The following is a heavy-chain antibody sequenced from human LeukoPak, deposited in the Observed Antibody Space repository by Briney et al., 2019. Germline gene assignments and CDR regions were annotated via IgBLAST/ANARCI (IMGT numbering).Heavy chain of an antibody. Sequence: GGSLRLSCAASGFTFSSYGMHWVRQAPGKGLEWVAVIWYDGSNKYYADSVKGRFTISRDNSKNTLYLQMNSLRAEDTAVYYCARGKEQQLVLSYYYGMDVWGQGTTVTVSS. D-gene: IGHD6-13*01. V-gene: IGHV3-33*01. J-gene: IGHJ6*02. CDR2: IWYDGSNK. CDR3: ARGKEQQLVLSYYYGMDV. CDR1: GFTFSSYG.